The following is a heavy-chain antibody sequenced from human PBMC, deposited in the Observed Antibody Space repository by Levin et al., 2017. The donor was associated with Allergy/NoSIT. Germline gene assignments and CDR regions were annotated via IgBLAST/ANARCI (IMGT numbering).Heavy chain of an antibody. CDR2: ISAYNGNT. J-gene: IGHJ5*02. V-gene: IGHV1-18*01. CDR3: ARDVAENYDFWSGYSVNWFDP. D-gene: IGHD3-3*01. CDR1: GYTFTSYG. Sequence: ASVKVSCKASGYTFTSYGISWVRQAPGQGLEWMGWISAYNGNTNYAQKLQGRVTMTTDTSTSTAYMELRSLRSDDTAVYYCARDVAENYDFWSGYSVNWFDPWGQGTLVTVSS.